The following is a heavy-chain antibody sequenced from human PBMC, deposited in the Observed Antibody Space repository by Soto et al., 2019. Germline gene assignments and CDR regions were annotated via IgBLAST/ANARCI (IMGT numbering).Heavy chain of an antibody. CDR3: ARTGANVGLDV. CDR2: INSGSNPI. Sequence: EVQLVESGGGLVQPGGSLRLSCAGSGFTFSAYTMNWVRQSPGKGLEWVSYINSGSNPIYYADSVKGRFTISRDDAGNSLYLQMNSLRDEGTAVYYCARTGANVGLDVWGQGTTVTVSS. V-gene: IGHV3-48*02. CDR1: GFTFSAYT. J-gene: IGHJ6*02. D-gene: IGHD1-7*01.